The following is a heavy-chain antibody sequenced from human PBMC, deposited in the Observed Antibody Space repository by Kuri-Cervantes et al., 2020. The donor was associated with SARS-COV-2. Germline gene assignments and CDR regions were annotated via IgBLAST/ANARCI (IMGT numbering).Heavy chain of an antibody. CDR3: ARVPYRGARYNWFDP. CDR2: IYYSGST. CDR1: GGSFSGYY. J-gene: IGHJ5*02. V-gene: IGHV4-59*01. Sequence: SETLSLTCAVYGGSFSGYYWSWIRQPPGKGLEWVGYIYYSGSTNYNPSLKSRVTISVDTSKNQFSLKLSSVTAADTAVYSCARVPYRGARYNWFDPWGQGTLVTVTS. D-gene: IGHD3-10*01.